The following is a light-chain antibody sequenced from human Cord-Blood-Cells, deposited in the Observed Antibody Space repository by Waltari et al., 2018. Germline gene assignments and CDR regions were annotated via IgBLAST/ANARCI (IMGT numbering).Light chain of an antibody. CDR3: CSYAGSYTFSWV. J-gene: IGLJ3*02. Sequence: QSALTQPRSVSGSPGQSVTISCTGTSSDVVGYNYVSCYQQHPGKAPKLMIDDVSKRPLGVPDRFAGSKSGNTASLTISGLQAEDEADYYCCSYAGSYTFSWVFGGGTKLTVL. CDR2: DVS. V-gene: IGLV2-11*01. CDR1: SSDVVGYNY.